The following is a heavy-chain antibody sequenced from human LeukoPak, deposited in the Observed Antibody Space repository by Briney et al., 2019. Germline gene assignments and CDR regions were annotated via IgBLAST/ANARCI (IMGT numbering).Heavy chain of an antibody. D-gene: IGHD3-16*01. Sequence: GSLRLSCAASGFTFSSYAMSWVRQAPGKGLEWVSASGSGGSTYYADSVKGRFTISRDNSKNTLYLQMNSLRAEDTAVYYCVKGGADYALNPWGQGTLVTVSS. CDR1: GFTFSSYA. CDR3: VKGGADYALNP. J-gene: IGHJ5*02. V-gene: IGHV3-23*01. CDR2: SGSGGST.